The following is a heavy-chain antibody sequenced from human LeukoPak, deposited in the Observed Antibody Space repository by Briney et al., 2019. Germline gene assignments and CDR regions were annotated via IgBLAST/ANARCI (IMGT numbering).Heavy chain of an antibody. CDR2: INHSGST. CDR1: GGSFSGYY. D-gene: IGHD5-18*01. CDR3: ATVLPYSYGSSNAFDI. J-gene: IGHJ3*02. V-gene: IGHV4-34*01. Sequence: SETLSLTCAVYGGSFSGYYRSWIRQPPGKGLEWIGEINHSGSTNYNPSLKSRVTISVDTSKNQFSLKLSSVTAADTAVYYCATVLPYSYGSSNAFDIWGQGTMVTVSS.